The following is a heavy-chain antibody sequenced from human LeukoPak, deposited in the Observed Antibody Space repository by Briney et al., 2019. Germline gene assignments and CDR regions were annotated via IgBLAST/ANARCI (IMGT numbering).Heavy chain of an antibody. J-gene: IGHJ4*02. CDR1: GFTFSSYA. D-gene: IGHD3-22*01. V-gene: IGHV3-30-3*01. CDR2: ISYGGSNK. CDR3: ATALPYYYDSSGYYPNYYFDY. Sequence: GGSLRLSCAASGFTFSSYAMHWVRQAPGKGLEWVAVISYGGSNKYYADSVKGRFTISRDNSKNTLYLQMNSLRAEDTAVYYCATALPYYYDSSGYYPNYYFDYWGQGTLVTVSS.